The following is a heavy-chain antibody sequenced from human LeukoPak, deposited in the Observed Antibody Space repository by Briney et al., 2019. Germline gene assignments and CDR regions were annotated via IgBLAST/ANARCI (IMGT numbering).Heavy chain of an antibody. V-gene: IGHV4-4*07. CDR3: ARGGCSSTSCPYYYYYYMDV. D-gene: IGHD2-2*01. CDR2: IYTSGST. CDR1: GGSISSYY. Sequence: SETLSLTCTVSGGSISSYYWSWIRQPAGKGLEWIGRIYTSGSTNYNPSLKSRVTMSVDTSKNQFSLKLSSVTAADTAVYYCARGGCSSTSCPYYYYYYMDVWGKGTTVTASS. J-gene: IGHJ6*03.